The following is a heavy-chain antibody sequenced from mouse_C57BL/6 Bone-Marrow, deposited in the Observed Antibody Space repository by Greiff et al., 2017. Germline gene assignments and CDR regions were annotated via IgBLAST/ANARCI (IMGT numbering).Heavy chain of an antibody. CDR1: GFNFKDDY. CDR2: IDPANGDT. Sequence: VQLQQPGAELVRPGASVKLSCTASGFNFKDDYMHWVKQRPEQGLEWIGWIDPANGDTKYASKFQGKATITADTSSNTAYLQLSSLTSEDTAVYYCTTPTVTYFDYWGQGTTLTVSS. CDR3: TTPTVTYFDY. V-gene: IGHV14-4*01. J-gene: IGHJ2*01. D-gene: IGHD1-1*01.